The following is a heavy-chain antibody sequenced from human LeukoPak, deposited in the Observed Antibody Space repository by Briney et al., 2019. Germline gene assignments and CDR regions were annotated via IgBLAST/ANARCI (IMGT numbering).Heavy chain of an antibody. J-gene: IGHJ4*02. D-gene: IGHD4-17*01. V-gene: IGHV1-69*13. Sequence: ASVKVSCKASGGTFSSYAISWVRQAPGQGLEWMGGIIPIFGTANYAQKFQGRVTITADESTSTAYMELSSLRFEDTAVYYCARYDATVTRGFDYWGQGTLVTVSS. CDR1: GGTFSSYA. CDR2: IIPIFGTA. CDR3: ARYDATVTRGFDY.